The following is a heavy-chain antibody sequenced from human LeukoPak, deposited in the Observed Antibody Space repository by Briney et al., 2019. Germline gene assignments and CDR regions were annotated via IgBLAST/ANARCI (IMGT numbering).Heavy chain of an antibody. CDR3: ARAAPWEQPDY. J-gene: IGHJ4*02. Sequence: PSETLSLTCTVSGGSISSYYWSWIRQPSGKGLEWIGYIYYSGSTNYNPSLKSRVTISVDTSKNQFSLKLTSVTTADTAVYYCARAAPWEQPDYWGQGTLVTVPS. CDR2: IYYSGST. D-gene: IGHD1/OR15-1a*01. CDR1: GGSISSYY. V-gene: IGHV4-59*01.